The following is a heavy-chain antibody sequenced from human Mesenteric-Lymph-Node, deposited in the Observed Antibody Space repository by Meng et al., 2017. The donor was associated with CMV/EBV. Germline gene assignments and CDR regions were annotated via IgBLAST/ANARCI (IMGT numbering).Heavy chain of an antibody. CDR2: ISSSSSYI. CDR1: GFTFSSYS. V-gene: IGHV3-21*01. J-gene: IGHJ4*02. D-gene: IGHD6-19*01. Sequence: GGSLRLSCAASGFTFSSYSMNWVRQAPGKGLEWVSSISSSSSYIYYADSVRGRFTISRDNSKNTLFLQMNSLRIEDTAVYYCARVGYSSGWYDLLDYWGQGTLVTVSS. CDR3: ARVGYSSGWYDLLDY.